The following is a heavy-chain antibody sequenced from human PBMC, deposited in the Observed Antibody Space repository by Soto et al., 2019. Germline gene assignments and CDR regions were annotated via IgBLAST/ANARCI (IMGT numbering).Heavy chain of an antibody. CDR3: ARDPVVSLVGATWADY. CDR2: IIPIFGTA. V-gene: IGHV1-69*13. CDR1: GGTFSSYA. J-gene: IGHJ4*02. D-gene: IGHD1-26*01. Sequence: ASVKVSCKASGGTFSSYAISWVRQAPGQGLEWMGGIIPIFGTANYAQKFQGRVTITADESTSTAYMELSSLRSEDTAVYYCARDPVVSLVGATWADYWGQGTLVTVSS.